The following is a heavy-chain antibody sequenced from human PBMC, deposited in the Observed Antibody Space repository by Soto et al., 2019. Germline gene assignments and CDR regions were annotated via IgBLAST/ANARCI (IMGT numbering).Heavy chain of an antibody. V-gene: IGHV3-23*01. CDR3: AKGGGDSLRYGMDV. J-gene: IGHJ6*02. CDR2: ISGSGGSI. CDR1: GFIFRSCA. D-gene: IGHD2-21*02. Sequence: EVQLLDSGGGLVQPGGALRLSCSASGFIFRSCAMNWVRQAPGKGLEWVSAISGSGGSIYYADSVKGRFTISRDNSKTTLYLEMDSLRAEDTALYYCAKGGGDSLRYGMDVWGQGTTVTVSS.